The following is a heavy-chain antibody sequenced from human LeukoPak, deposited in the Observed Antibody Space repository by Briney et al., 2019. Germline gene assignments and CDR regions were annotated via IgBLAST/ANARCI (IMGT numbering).Heavy chain of an antibody. D-gene: IGHD3-22*01. Sequence: PGGSLRLSCAASGFTFSSYSMNWVRQAPGKGLEWVSSISSSSSYIYYADSVKGRFTISRDNAKNSLYLQMNSLRAEDTAVYYCAREGSITMIVVVNVAFYLDYWGQETLVTVSS. CDR1: GFTFSSYS. J-gene: IGHJ4*02. CDR3: AREGSITMIVVVNVAFYLDY. CDR2: ISSSSSYI. V-gene: IGHV3-21*01.